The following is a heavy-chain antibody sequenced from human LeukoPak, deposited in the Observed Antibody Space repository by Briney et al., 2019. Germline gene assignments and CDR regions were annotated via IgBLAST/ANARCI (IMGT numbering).Heavy chain of an antibody. CDR3: ARGRADYYGSGSYDAPYYYYGMDV. D-gene: IGHD3-10*01. V-gene: IGHV1-69*01. CDR2: IIPIFGTA. J-gene: IGHJ6*02. Sequence: GASVKVSCTASGGTFSSYAISWVRQAPGQGLEWMGGIIPIFGTANYAQKFQGRVTITADESTSTAYMELSSLRSEDTAVYYCARGRADYYGSGSYDAPYYYYGMDVWGQGTTVTVSS. CDR1: GGTFSSYA.